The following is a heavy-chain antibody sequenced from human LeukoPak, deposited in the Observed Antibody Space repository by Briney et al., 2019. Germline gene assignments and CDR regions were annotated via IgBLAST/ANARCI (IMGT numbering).Heavy chain of an antibody. CDR2: ISGSGDNT. D-gene: IGHD3-3*01. CDR1: GFTFGSYA. CDR3: ARNPGIFGVVVHMAYYYGMDV. Sequence: GGSLRLSCAASGFTFGSYAMSWVRQAPGKGLEWVSGISGSGDNTYYADSVKGRFTISRDNSKNTLYLQMNSLRAEDTAVYYCARNPGIFGVVVHMAYYYGMDVWGQGTTVTVSS. V-gene: IGHV3-23*01. J-gene: IGHJ6*02.